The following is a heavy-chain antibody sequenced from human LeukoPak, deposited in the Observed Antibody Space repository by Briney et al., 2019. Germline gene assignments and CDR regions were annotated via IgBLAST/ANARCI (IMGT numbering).Heavy chain of an antibody. CDR1: GVSISSGNYY. V-gene: IGHV4-61*02. CDR2: VYSSGST. J-gene: IGHJ4*02. D-gene: IGHD5-24*01. CDR3: ARDRDGYNLYYFDY. Sequence: PSETLSLTCTVSGVSISSGNYYWSWIRQPAGKGLEWVGRVYSSGSTNYNPSLMSRVTISLDTSRNQFSLKLSSMTAADTAVYYCARDRDGYNLYYFDYWGQGTLVTVSS.